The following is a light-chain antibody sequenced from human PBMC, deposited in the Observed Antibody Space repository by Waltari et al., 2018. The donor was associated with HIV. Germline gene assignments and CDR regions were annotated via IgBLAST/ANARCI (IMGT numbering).Light chain of an antibody. CDR3: AAWDDSLSAVV. V-gene: IGLV1-44*01. Sequence: QSVLTQPPSASGTPGQRVTISCSGSSSNLGSNTVRWYQQLPGTAPKLLIYVSNQRPSGVPDRFSGSKSGTSASLAISGLQSEDDADYFCAAWDDSLSAVVFGGGTKLTVL. CDR2: VSN. CDR1: SSNLGSNT. J-gene: IGLJ2*01.